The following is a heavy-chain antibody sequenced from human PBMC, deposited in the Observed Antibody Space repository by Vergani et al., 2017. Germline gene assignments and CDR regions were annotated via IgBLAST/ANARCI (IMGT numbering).Heavy chain of an antibody. D-gene: IGHD3-9*01. J-gene: IGHJ4*02. CDR1: GFSIDNGYY. V-gene: IGHV4-38-2*01. Sequence: QVQLQESGPGLVKPSETLSLTCAVSGFSIDNGYYWDWIRQPPGKGLEWIGSIYRTGRTHFNPSLKSRVPISVDTSNNHFSLRLNSLTAADTAVYYCARRSGIVYDIFSGTQYLFDFWGQGTLVTVSS. CDR3: ARRSGIVYDIFSGTQYLFDF. CDR2: IYRTGRT.